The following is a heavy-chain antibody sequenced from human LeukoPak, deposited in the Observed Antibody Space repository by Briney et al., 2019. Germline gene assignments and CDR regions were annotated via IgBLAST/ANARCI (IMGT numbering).Heavy chain of an antibody. D-gene: IGHD3-9*01. CDR1: GFTVSDTY. J-gene: IGHJ6*02. CDR3: ARDTEGRDIYGYYYGMDV. Sequence: GGSLRLSCAASGFTVSDTYVSWVRQAPAKGLEWVSVIYRGGSTYYADSVKGRFTISRDNSKNTLYLQMNSLRAEDTAVYYCARDTEGRDIYGYYYGMDVWGQGTTVTVSS. V-gene: IGHV3-66*01. CDR2: IYRGGST.